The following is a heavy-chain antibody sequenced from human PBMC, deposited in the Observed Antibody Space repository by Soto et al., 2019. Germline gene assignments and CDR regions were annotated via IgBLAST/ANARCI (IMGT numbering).Heavy chain of an antibody. CDR2: INHSGST. Sequence: QVQLQQWGAGLLKPSETLSLTCAVYGGSFSGYYWSWIRQPPGKGLEWIGEINHSGSTNYNPSLKSRVTISVDTSKNQFSLKLSSVTAADTAVYYCARGRVRGPPFFAFDYWGQGTLVTVSS. CDR3: ARGRVRGPPFFAFDY. V-gene: IGHV4-34*01. D-gene: IGHD3-10*01. CDR1: GGSFSGYY. J-gene: IGHJ4*02.